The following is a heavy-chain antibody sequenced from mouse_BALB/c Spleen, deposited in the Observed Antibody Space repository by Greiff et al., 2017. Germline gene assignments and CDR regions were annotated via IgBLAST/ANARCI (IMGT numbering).Heavy chain of an antibody. Sequence: VQLQQSGPGLLKPSQSLSLTCTVTGYSITSDYAWNWIRQFPGNKLEWMGYISYSGSTSYNPSLKSRISITRDTSKNQFFLQLNSVTTEDTATYYCASYDGYLYYAMDYWGQGTSVTVSS. CDR1: GYSITSDYA. CDR2: ISYSGST. D-gene: IGHD2-3*01. CDR3: ASYDGYLYYAMDY. V-gene: IGHV3-2*02. J-gene: IGHJ4*01.